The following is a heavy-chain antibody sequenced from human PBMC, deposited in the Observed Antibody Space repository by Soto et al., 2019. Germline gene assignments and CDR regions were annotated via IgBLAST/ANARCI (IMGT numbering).Heavy chain of an antibody. V-gene: IGHV1-2*04. CDR3: ARDGDTITIFGVAPSWFDP. CDR2: INPNSGGT. D-gene: IGHD3-3*01. CDR1: GYTFTGYY. Sequence: ASVKVSCKASGYTFTGYYMHWVQQAPGQGLEWMGWINPNSGGTNYAQKFQGWVTMTRDTSISTAYMELSRLRSDDTAVYYCARDGDTITIFGVAPSWFDPWGQGTLVTVSS. J-gene: IGHJ5*02.